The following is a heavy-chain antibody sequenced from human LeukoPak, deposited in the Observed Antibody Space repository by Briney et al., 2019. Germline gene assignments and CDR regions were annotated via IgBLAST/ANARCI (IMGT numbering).Heavy chain of an antibody. CDR1: GGSITQTNY. CDR2: VNLQGST. D-gene: IGHD3-16*01. Sequence: SETLSLTCDVSGGSITQTNYWTWVRPPPGKGLEWIGEVNLQGSTNYNPSLMGRVAISVDTSENHVSLQLTSVTAADTAVYYCAREGGPYRPLDYSGQGTLVTVS. CDR3: AREGGPYRPLDY. J-gene: IGHJ4*02. V-gene: IGHV4-4*02.